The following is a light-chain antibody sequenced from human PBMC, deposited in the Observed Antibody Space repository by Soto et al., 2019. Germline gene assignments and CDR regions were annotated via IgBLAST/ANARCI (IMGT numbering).Light chain of an antibody. V-gene: IGLV1-47*01. CDR2: RDT. Sequence: QSVLTQPPSASGTPGQRVTISCSGGRSNIGRNYVQWYQQVPGTSPNLLMYRDTHRPSGVPDRFSGSKSGTSASLAISGLRSEDEAAYYCSAWDDSLRGSVFGTGTKVTVL. CDR3: SAWDDSLRGSV. J-gene: IGLJ1*01. CDR1: RSNIGRNY.